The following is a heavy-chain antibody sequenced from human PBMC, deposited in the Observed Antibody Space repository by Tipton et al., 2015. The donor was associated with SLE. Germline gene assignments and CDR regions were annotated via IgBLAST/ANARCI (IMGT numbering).Heavy chain of an antibody. CDR1: DGSISGYY. CDR2: IYASGST. D-gene: IGHD6-13*01. J-gene: IGHJ4*02. Sequence: TLSLTCTVSDGSISGYYWTWIRQPAGEGLEWIGRIYASGSTNYNPSLRSRAAMSVDTSKSQFSPKLSSVTAADTAVYYCAGGIAAAGFDYWGQGTLVTVSS. V-gene: IGHV4-4*07. CDR3: AGGIAAAGFDY.